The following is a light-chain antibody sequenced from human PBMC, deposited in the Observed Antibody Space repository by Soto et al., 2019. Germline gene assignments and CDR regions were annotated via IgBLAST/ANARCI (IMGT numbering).Light chain of an antibody. Sequence: NFMLTQPHSVSESPGKTVTISCTRSSGSIASNYVQWYQQRPGSAPTTVIYEDNQRPSGVPDRFSGSIDSSSNSASLTISGLKTEDEADYYCQSYDSIEVFGGGTKLTVL. J-gene: IGLJ2*01. CDR3: QSYDSIEV. CDR2: EDN. V-gene: IGLV6-57*04. CDR1: SGSIASNY.